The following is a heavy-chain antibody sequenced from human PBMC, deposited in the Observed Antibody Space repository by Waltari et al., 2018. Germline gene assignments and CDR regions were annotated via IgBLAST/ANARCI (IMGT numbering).Heavy chain of an antibody. Sequence: QVQLVQSGAEVKKPGASVKVSCKVSGYTLTELSMHWVRQAPGKGLEWRGGFEPEDGETIYAQKFQGRVTMTEDTSTDTAYMELSSLRSEDTAVYYCATGHSLRYFDWLFNWGQGTLVTVSS. D-gene: IGHD3-9*01. J-gene: IGHJ4*02. CDR3: ATGHSLRYFDWLFN. CDR1: GYTLTELS. V-gene: IGHV1-24*01. CDR2: FEPEDGET.